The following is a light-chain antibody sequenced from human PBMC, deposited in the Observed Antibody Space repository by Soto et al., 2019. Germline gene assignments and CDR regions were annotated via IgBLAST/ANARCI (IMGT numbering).Light chain of an antibody. Sequence: SVLTQPPSASGTPGQRVTISCSGSSSNIGSNTVNWYQQFPGTAPKLLIYSNNQRPSGVPDRFSGSKSGTSASLAISGLQSEDEADYYCAAWDDSLNGYVFGPGTKVTVL. CDR3: AAWDDSLNGYV. CDR1: SSNIGSNT. CDR2: SNN. J-gene: IGLJ1*01. V-gene: IGLV1-44*01.